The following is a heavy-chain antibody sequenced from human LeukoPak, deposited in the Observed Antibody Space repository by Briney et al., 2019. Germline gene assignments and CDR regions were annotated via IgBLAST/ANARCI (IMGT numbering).Heavy chain of an antibody. J-gene: IGHJ6*03. V-gene: IGHV3-11*01. CDR3: ARVLRYCSGGNCYSGGLGYMDV. Sequence: GALRLSCAASGFTFSDYNMRWIRQAPGKGLEWVSSISRSGSTKYYADSVKGRFTISRDNAKNSLFLQMNSLRAEDTAVYYCARVLRYCSGGNCYSGGLGYMDVWGKGTTVTISS. D-gene: IGHD2-15*01. CDR2: ISRSGSTK. CDR1: GFTFSDYN.